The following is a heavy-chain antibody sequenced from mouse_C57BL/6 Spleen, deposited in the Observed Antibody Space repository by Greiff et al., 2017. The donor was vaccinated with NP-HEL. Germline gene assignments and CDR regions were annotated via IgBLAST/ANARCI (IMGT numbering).Heavy chain of an antibody. CDR3: AREGYDYGFAY. V-gene: IGHV5-16*01. J-gene: IGHJ3*01. D-gene: IGHD2-4*01. Sequence: EVQVVESEGGLVQPGSSMKLSCTASGFTFSDYYMAWVRQVPEKGLEWVANINYDGSSTYYLDSLKSRFIISRDNAKNILYLQMSSLKSEDTATYYCAREGYDYGFAYWGQGTLVTVSA. CDR2: INYDGSST. CDR1: GFTFSDYY.